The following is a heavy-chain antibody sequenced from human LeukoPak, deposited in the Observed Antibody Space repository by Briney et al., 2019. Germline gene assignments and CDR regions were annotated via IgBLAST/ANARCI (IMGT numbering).Heavy chain of an antibody. CDR1: MFTVTSNS. CDR2: IYSGVNT. J-gene: IGHJ6*03. V-gene: IGHV3-53*05. Sequence: GRSLRLSCTVSMFTVTSNSMSWVRQAPGKGREWVSFIYSGVNTHYPDPVKGRFTISRDNSKNTLYLQMNSLRAEDPAVYYCANSPHPGYSYGLESYYYYYMDVWGKGTAVTISS. CDR3: ANSPHPGYSYGLESYYYYYMDV. D-gene: IGHD5-18*01.